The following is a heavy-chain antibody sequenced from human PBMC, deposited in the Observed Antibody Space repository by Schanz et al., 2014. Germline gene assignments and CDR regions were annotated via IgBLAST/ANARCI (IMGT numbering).Heavy chain of an antibody. J-gene: IGHJ6*02. CDR2: VCYDGSKK. CDR1: TSLFSRSV. Sequence: DLVESGGGVVQPGRSLTLSCAVSTSLFSRSVIHWVRQAPGKGLEWVAVVCYDGSKKYYADSVKGRFTTSRDNSKNTMYLQMNSLRAEDTAVYYCVKDLQRELLRDDHYYGMDVWGQGTTVTVSS. CDR3: VKDLQRELLRDDHYYGMDV. V-gene: IGHV3-33*06. D-gene: IGHD1-26*01.